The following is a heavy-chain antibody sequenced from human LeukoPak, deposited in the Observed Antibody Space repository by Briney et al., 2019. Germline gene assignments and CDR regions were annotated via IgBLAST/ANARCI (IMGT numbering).Heavy chain of an antibody. CDR3: AKDATRLNYYDSSGYYPDAFDI. Sequence: GGSLRLSCAASGFTFSTYAMTWVRQAPGKGLEWVSGISGRGDSRNYADSVKGRFTISRDNSKNTLYLQMNSLRAEDTAVYYCAKDATRLNYYDSSGYYPDAFDIWGQGTMVTVSS. V-gene: IGHV3-23*01. CDR1: GFTFSTYA. D-gene: IGHD3-22*01. J-gene: IGHJ3*02. CDR2: ISGRGDSR.